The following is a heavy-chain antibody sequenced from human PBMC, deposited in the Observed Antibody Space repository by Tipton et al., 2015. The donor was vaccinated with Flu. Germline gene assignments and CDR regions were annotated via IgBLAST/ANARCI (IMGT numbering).Heavy chain of an antibody. CDR2: MFHSVST. CDR3: AREGVGNAFDI. V-gene: IGHV4-38-2*02. J-gene: IGHJ3*02. D-gene: IGHD1-26*01. CDR1: GYSVTGGYY. Sequence: TLSLTCTVSGYSVTGGYYWGWIRQPPGKGLEYIGYMFHSVSTYYNPSLRSRVTISVDTSKNQFSLKLSSVTAADTAVYYCAREGVGNAFDIWGQGTMVTVSS.